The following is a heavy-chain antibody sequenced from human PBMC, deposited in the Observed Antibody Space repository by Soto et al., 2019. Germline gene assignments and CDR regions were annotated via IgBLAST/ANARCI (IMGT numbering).Heavy chain of an antibody. Sequence: GESMKISCNGSGYNFAGYWIAWVRQMPGKGLELMGIIYPSDSDTRYRPSFQGQVTISADKSISSAYLQWSSLRASDTAMYYCARGGVSTRTFDYWGQGTPVTVSS. J-gene: IGHJ4*02. V-gene: IGHV5-51*01. D-gene: IGHD3-3*01. CDR3: ARGGVSTRTFDY. CDR1: GYNFAGYW. CDR2: IYPSDSDT.